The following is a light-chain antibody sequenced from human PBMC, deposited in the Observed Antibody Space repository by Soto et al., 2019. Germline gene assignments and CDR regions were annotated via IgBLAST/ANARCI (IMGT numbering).Light chain of an antibody. CDR2: KAS. V-gene: IGKV1-5*03. CDR1: QSISGL. J-gene: IGKJ4*02. Sequence: DIQMTQSPSTLSASVGDRVTITCRASQSISGLLAWYQQNPGKAPKLLIYKASTLESGVPSRFSGSGSGTEFTLTISSLQPDDFATYYCQQYNTYSPFGGGTKVEIK. CDR3: QQYNTYSP.